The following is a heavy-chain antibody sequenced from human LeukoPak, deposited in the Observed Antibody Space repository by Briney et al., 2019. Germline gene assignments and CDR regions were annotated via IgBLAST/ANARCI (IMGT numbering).Heavy chain of an antibody. CDR1: GFTFSSYA. V-gene: IGHV3-23*01. Sequence: AGGSLRLSCAASGFTFSSYAMSWVRQAPGKGLEWVSAISGSGGSTYYADSVKGRFTISRDNSKNTLYLQMNSLRAEDTAVYYCAKDQYDSGLFDYWGQGTLVTVSS. D-gene: IGHD3-22*01. J-gene: IGHJ4*02. CDR3: AKDQYDSGLFDY. CDR2: ISGSGGST.